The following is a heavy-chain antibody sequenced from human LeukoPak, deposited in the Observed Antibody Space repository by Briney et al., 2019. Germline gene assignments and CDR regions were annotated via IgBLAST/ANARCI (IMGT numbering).Heavy chain of an antibody. D-gene: IGHD3-10*01. J-gene: IGHJ3*02. Sequence: GGSLRLSCAASGFTVSSNYMSWVRQAPGKGLEWVSVIYSGGSTYYADSVKGRFTISRDNSKNTLYLQMNSLRAEDTAVYYCARDNPSHLWFGEFLQGGAFDIWGQGTMVTVSS. CDR1: GFTVSSNY. CDR2: IYSGGST. V-gene: IGHV3-66*01. CDR3: ARDNPSHLWFGEFLQGGAFDI.